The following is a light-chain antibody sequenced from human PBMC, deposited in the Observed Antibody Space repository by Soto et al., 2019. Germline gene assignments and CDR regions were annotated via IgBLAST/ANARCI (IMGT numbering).Light chain of an antibody. CDR1: QSLLHSNGYNY. Sequence: DIVVTQSPITLHVTPGETASISCRSSQSLLHSNGYNYLDWYLQKPEQSPHLLIYLGSNRASGVPDRFSGSGSVTDFTLKISRVEAEDVGVYYYVKVLQGPPWTFGE. CDR3: VKVLQGPPWT. J-gene: IGKJ1*01. V-gene: IGKV2-28*01. CDR2: LGS.